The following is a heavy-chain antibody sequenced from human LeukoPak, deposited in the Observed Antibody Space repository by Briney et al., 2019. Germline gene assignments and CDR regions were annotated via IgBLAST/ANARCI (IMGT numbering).Heavy chain of an antibody. CDR2: IIPIFGTA. CDR3: ARVTQLLGHDAFDI. V-gene: IGHV1-69*05. CDR1: GGSFSSEA. D-gene: IGHD6-13*01. J-gene: IGHJ3*02. Sequence: GASVKVSCKAFGGSFSSEAISWVRQAPGQGLEWMGGIIPIFGTANYAQKFQGRVTITTDESTSTAYMELSSLRSEDTAVYYCARVTQLLGHDAFDIWGQGTMVTVSS.